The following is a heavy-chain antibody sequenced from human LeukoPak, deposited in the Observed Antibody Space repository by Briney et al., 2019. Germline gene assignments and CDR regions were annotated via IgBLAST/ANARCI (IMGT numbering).Heavy chain of an antibody. D-gene: IGHD3-22*01. J-gene: IGHJ1*01. CDR1: GFTFRSYG. CDR2: ISSNGGRT. Sequence: GGSLRLSCAASGFTFRSYGMHWVRQAPGKGLEYVSAISSNGGRTYYANSVKGRFTISRDNSRNTLYLQMGSLRAEDMAVYYCATYYYDSGGFHFHHWGQGTLVTVSS. CDR3: ATYYYDSGGFHFHH. V-gene: IGHV3-64*01.